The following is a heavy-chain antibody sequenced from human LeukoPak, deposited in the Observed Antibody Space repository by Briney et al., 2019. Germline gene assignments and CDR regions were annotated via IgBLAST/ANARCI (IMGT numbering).Heavy chain of an antibody. CDR3: ARRRAEGGSNGHYNWFDP. CDR1: GDSISDFY. Sequence: SETLSLTCSVSGDSISDFYCNWIRQPPGKGLEWIGYIYFSGTTKYNPSLESRVTISVDTSKNQFSLKLSSVTAADTAVYYCARRRAEGGSNGHYNWFDPWGQGILVTVSS. V-gene: IGHV4-59*08. CDR2: IYFSGTT. D-gene: IGHD6-13*01. J-gene: IGHJ5*02.